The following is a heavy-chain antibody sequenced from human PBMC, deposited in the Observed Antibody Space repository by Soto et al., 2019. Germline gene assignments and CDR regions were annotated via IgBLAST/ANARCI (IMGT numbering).Heavy chain of an antibody. V-gene: IGHV3-48*02. CDR2: ISSSSST. Sequence: GGSLRLSCAASGFSFSYYSMNWVRQAPGKGLEWISYISSSSSTTYADSVKGRFTISRDNAKNSLYLQMNSLRDEDTAVYYCARVQLAYCGDDCYPGWGQGTLVTVSS. CDR1: GFSFSYYS. J-gene: IGHJ4*02. CDR3: ARVQLAYCGDDCYPG. D-gene: IGHD2-21*02.